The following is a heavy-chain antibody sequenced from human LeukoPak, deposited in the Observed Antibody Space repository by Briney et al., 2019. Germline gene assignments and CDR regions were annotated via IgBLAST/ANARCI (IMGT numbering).Heavy chain of an antibody. V-gene: IGHV4-39*01. J-gene: IGHJ3*02. CDR3: ARPLDTTLVNAFDI. Sequence: KPSETLSLTCTVSGASISSSSYFWGWIRQPPGKGLEYIGSVYYSGSTYYNPSLRSRVTISVDRSKNQFSLRLNSVTAADTAVYYCARPLDTTLVNAFDIWGPGTMVTVS. CDR1: GASISSSSYF. D-gene: IGHD5-18*01. CDR2: VYYSGST.